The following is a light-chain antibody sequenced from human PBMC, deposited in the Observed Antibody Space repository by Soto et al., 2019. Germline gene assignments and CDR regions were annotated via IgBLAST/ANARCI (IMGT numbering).Light chain of an antibody. Sequence: QSALTQPASVSGSPGPSITISCTGTSRDVGGYHCVSWYQQHPGKAPKLMIYEVSNRPSGVSNRFSGSKSGNTASLTISGHQAEDEADYYCSSYTSSSTWVFGGGTQLTVL. CDR2: EVS. J-gene: IGLJ3*02. V-gene: IGLV2-14*01. CDR3: SSYTSSSTWV. CDR1: SRDVGGYHC.